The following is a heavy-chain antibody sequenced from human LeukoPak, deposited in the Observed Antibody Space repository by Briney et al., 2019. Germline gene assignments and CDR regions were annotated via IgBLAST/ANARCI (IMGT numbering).Heavy chain of an antibody. CDR1: DFTFSTYW. CDR2: IKRDGSEK. V-gene: IGHV3-7*01. CDR3: ARWGSGSSPSVYYYYYMDV. D-gene: IGHD3-10*01. J-gene: IGHJ6*03. Sequence: GGSLRLSCAASDFTFSTYWMSWVRQAPGKGLEWVANIKRDGSEKYYVDSVKGRFTVSRDNAKNTLYLQMNSLRAEDTAVYYCARWGSGSSPSVYYYYYMDVWGKGTTVTISS.